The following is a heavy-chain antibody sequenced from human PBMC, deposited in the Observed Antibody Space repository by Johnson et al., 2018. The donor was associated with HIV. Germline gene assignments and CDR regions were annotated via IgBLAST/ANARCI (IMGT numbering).Heavy chain of an antibody. CDR3: ASVPMIVVLDGAFDI. CDR1: GFTFSDYY. D-gene: IGHD3-22*01. CDR2: IYSGGST. Sequence: VQLVESGGGVVQPGRSLRLSCAASGFTFSDYYMSWIRQAPGKGLEWVSVIYSGGSTYYADSVKGRFTISRDNSKNTLYLQMNSLRAEDTAVYYCASVPMIVVLDGAFDIWGQGTMVTVSS. J-gene: IGHJ3*02. V-gene: IGHV3-66*01.